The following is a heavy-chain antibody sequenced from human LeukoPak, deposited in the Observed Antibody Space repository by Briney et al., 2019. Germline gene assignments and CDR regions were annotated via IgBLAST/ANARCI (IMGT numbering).Heavy chain of an antibody. J-gene: IGHJ4*02. Sequence: PSETLSLTCAVYGGSFSGYYWGWIRQPPGKGLEWIGEINHSGSTNYNPSLKSRVTISVDTSKNQFSLKLSSVSAADTAVYYCARPKVLLGDESIGVAADRGGIDYWGQGTLVTVSS. CDR3: ARPKVLLGDESIGVAADRGGIDY. CDR2: INHSGST. D-gene: IGHD6-19*01. V-gene: IGHV4-34*01. CDR1: GGSFSGYY.